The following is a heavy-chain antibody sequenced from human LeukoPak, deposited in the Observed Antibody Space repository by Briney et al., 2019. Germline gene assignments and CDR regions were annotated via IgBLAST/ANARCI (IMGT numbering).Heavy chain of an antibody. D-gene: IGHD5-18*01. Sequence: GGSLRLSCAASGFTFSSYAMHWVRQAPGKGLEWVAVISYDGSNKYYADSVKGRFTISRDNSKNTLYLQMKSLRAEDTAVYYCAKQSRGGYTYGRPDYYYYYMDVWGKGTTVTISS. V-gene: IGHV3-30*04. CDR3: AKQSRGGYTYGRPDYYYYYMDV. J-gene: IGHJ6*03. CDR1: GFTFSSYA. CDR2: ISYDGSNK.